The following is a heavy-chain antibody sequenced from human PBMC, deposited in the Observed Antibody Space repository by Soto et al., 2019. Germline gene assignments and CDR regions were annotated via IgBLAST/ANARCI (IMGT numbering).Heavy chain of an antibody. V-gene: IGHV4-39*01. CDR3: ARRGYYDSSGYFDY. J-gene: IGHJ4*02. D-gene: IGHD3-22*01. Sequence: PSGTLSLTCTVPGCSIMSSSYYWGWFRQPPGKGLEWIGSIYYSGSTYYNPSLKSRVTISVDTSKNQFSLKLSSVTAADTAVYYCARRGYYDSSGYFDYWGQGTLVT. CDR2: IYYSGST. CDR1: GCSIMSSSYY.